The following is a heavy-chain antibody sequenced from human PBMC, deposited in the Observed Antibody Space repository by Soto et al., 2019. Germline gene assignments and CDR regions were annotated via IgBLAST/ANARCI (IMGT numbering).Heavy chain of an antibody. V-gene: IGHV4-59*12. CDR2: IYSSGST. J-gene: IGHJ6*02. Sequence: SETLSLTCTVSGGSIGYNYWSWIRPSPGRGLEWIGYIYSSGSTNYSPSLKSRVTISVDTSKNQFSLKLSSVTAADTAVYYCARYIAAAGFRYYYYGMDVWGQGTTVTVSS. CDR3: ARYIAAAGFRYYYYGMDV. D-gene: IGHD6-13*01. CDR1: GGSIGYNY.